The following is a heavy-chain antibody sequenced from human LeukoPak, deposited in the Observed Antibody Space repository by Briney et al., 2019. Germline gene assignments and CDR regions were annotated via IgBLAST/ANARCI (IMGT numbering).Heavy chain of an antibody. CDR3: ARAAYCSSTSCYRGYNWFDP. D-gene: IGHD2-2*01. Sequence: ASVKVSCKASGYTFTGYYMHWVRQAPGQGLEWMGWINPNSGGTNYAQKFQGRVTMTRDTSISTAYMGLSRLRSDDTAVYYCARAAYCSSTSCYRGYNWFDPWGQGTLVTVSS. CDR2: INPNSGGT. V-gene: IGHV1-2*02. J-gene: IGHJ5*02. CDR1: GYTFTGYY.